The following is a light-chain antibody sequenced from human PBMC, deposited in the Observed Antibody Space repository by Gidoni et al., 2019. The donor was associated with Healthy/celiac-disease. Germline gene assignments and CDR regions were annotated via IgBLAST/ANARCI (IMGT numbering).Light chain of an antibody. CDR3: QQYGSSPPDT. CDR2: GAA. J-gene: IGKJ2*01. CDR1: QSVSSSY. Sequence: IVLTQSPGTLSLSPGARPTLSCSASQSVSSSYLAWYQQKPGQAPRLLIYGAASSTTGIPARFSGSGSGTEFTLTISRLEPEDYAVYYCQQYGSSPPDTFGQGTKLEIK. V-gene: IGKV3-20*01.